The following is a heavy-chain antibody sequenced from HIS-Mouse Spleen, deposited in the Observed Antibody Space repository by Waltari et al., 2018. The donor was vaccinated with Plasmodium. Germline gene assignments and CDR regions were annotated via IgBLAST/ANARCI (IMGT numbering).Heavy chain of an antibody. Sequence: EVQLVESGGGLVKPGGSLRLSCAASGFPFSIYRMHWVGQAPGKGLEWVSSISSSSSYIYYADSVKGRFTISRDNAKNSLYLQMNSLRAEDTAVYYCAREDILTAYYNDYWYFDLWGRGTLVTVSS. D-gene: IGHD3-9*01. CDR1: GFPFSIYR. J-gene: IGHJ2*01. V-gene: IGHV3-21*01. CDR3: AREDILTAYYNDYWYFDL. CDR2: ISSSSSYI.